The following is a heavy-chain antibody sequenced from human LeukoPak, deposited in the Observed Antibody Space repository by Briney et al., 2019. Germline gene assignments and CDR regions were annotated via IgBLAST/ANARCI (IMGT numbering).Heavy chain of an antibody. J-gene: IGHJ4*02. D-gene: IGHD6-13*01. CDR1: GFTFSSYD. Sequence: TGGSLRLSCAGSGFTFSSYDMNWVRQAPGKGLEWVSSISGSSSYIYYADSVKGRFTISRDNSKNTLYLQMNSLRAEDTAVYYCAKSGYSSSWYGYWGQGTLVTVSS. V-gene: IGHV3-21*01. CDR2: ISGSSSYI. CDR3: AKSGYSSSWYGY.